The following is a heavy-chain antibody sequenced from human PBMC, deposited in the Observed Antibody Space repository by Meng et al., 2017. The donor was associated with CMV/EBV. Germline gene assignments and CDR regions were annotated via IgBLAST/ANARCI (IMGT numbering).Heavy chain of an antibody. J-gene: IGHJ5*02. CDR3: ARTYPGWFDP. CDR2: SNAGNGNT. Sequence: ASVKVSCKASGYTFTSYAMHWVRQAPGQRLEWMGWSNAGNGNTNYAQKLQGRVTMTTDTSTSTAYMELRSLRSDDTAVYYCARTYPGWFDPWGQGTLVTVSS. CDR1: GYTFTSYA. V-gene: IGHV1-3*01.